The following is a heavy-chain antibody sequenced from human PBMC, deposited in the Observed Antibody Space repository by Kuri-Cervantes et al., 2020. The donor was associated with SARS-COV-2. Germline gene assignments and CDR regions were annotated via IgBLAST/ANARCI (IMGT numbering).Heavy chain of an antibody. Sequence: AESLSLTCSVSGGSVSSGSYYWSWIRQPPGKGLEWIGYISISGSTNSNPSLKSRVTISGDTSKDQFSLKLSSVTAADTAVYYCAGIYCGGGSCRGEDYWGQGILVTVSS. D-gene: IGHD2-15*01. J-gene: IGHJ4*02. CDR3: AGIYCGGGSCRGEDY. V-gene: IGHV4-61*01. CDR1: GGSVSSGSYY. CDR2: ISISGST.